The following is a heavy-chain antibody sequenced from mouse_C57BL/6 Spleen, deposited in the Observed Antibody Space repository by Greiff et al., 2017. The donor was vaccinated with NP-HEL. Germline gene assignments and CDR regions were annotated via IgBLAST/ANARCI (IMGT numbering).Heavy chain of an antibody. D-gene: IGHD1-1*01. CDR2: IYPGDGDT. Sequence: QVQLQQSGPALVKPGASVKISCKASGYAFSSSWMNWVKQRPGKGLEWIGRIYPGDGDTNYNGKFKGKATLTADKSSSTAYMQLSSLTSEDSAVYFCERRTTDDYYAMDDWGQGTSVTVSS. CDR1: GYAFSSSW. V-gene: IGHV1-82*01. CDR3: ERRTTDDYYAMDD. J-gene: IGHJ4*01.